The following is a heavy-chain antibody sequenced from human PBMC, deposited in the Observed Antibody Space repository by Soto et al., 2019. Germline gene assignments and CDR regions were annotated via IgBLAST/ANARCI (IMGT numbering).Heavy chain of an antibody. Sequence: GGSLRLSCAASEFTFSSYAMNWVRQAPGKGLEWVSVISGGGGTTYYADSVKGRFRISRDNSKNTLYLQMNSLRVEDTAVYYCAKGKVAYDNSGLQYFYYFPMNVWGQGTPVTVSS. CDR3: AKGKVAYDNSGLQYFYYFPMNV. J-gene: IGHJ6*02. CDR1: EFTFSSYA. CDR2: ISGGGGTT. D-gene: IGHD3-22*01. V-gene: IGHV3-23*01.